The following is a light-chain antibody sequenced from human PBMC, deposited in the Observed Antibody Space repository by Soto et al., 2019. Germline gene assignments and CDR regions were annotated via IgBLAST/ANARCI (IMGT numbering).Light chain of an antibody. V-gene: IGKV3-15*01. CDR2: GAA. CDR1: QSVGTN. J-gene: IGKJ1*01. CDR3: QQYNNWPRT. Sequence: DIVMTPSQSTLSLLAGERAPLSCGASQSVGTNLAWYQQKPGQAPRLLISGAATRATGIPARFSGRGSGTEFTLTVSSFQSEDFAVYYCQQYNNWPRTFGQGTKVDI.